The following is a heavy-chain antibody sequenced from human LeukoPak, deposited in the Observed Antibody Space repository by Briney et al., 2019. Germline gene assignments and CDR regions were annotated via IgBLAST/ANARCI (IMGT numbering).Heavy chain of an antibody. CDR2: LNEDGSEK. CDR3: ARAVTSTEGY. J-gene: IGHJ4*02. Sequence: GGSLRLSCAASGFTFSTYWMTWVRQAPGKGLEWVASLNEDGSEKYYVDSVKGRFSISRDNAQKSLYLEMKSLSAKDTAVYYCARAVTSTEGYWGQGTLVTVSS. V-gene: IGHV3-7*03. CDR1: GFTFSTYW.